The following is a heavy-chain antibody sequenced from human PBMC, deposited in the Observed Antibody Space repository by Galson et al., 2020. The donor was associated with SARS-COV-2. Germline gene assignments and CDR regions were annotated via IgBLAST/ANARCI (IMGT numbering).Heavy chain of an antibody. CDR1: GFTFSSYW. Sequence: GGSLRLSCAASGFTFSSYWMHWVRQAPGKGLLWVSRISSDGSDTIYADSVKGRFTISRDNAKNTLYLQMNSLRAEDTAVYYCTRVATAGRTFDIWGQGTMVTVSS. D-gene: IGHD2-21*02. V-gene: IGHV3-74*01. CDR2: ISSDGSDT. J-gene: IGHJ3*02. CDR3: TRVATAGRTFDI.